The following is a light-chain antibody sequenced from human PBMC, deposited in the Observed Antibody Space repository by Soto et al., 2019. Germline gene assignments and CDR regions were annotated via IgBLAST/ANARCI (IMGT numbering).Light chain of an antibody. V-gene: IGKV1-8*01. Sequence: AIRMTQSPSSFSASTGDRVTITCRASQDINSYLAWYQQKPGKAPKLLIYAASTLQSGVPSRFSGSGSGTDFTLTISWLQSEDFATYYCQQYYSYPPFFGGGTKVEIK. CDR3: QQYYSYPPF. CDR1: QDINSY. J-gene: IGKJ4*01. CDR2: AAS.